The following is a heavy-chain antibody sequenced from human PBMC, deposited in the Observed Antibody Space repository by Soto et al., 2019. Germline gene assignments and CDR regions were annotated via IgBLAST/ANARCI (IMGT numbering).Heavy chain of an antibody. CDR2: MNPNSGNT. CDR3: ATRQGGPVDTAMVSS. V-gene: IGHV1-8*01. D-gene: IGHD5-18*01. Sequence: ASVKVSRKASGYTFTSYDINWVRQATGQGLEWMGWMNPNSGNTGYAQKFQGRVTMTRNTSISTAYMELSSLRSEDTAVYYCATRQGGPVDTAMVSSWGQGTLVTVSS. J-gene: IGHJ5*02. CDR1: GYTFTSYD.